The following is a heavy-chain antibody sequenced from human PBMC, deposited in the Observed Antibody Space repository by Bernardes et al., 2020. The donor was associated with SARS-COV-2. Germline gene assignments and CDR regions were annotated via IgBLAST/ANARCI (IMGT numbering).Heavy chain of an antibody. CDR3: ARVLAQYGMDV. Sequence: GGSLRLSCAASGFTFSSYGMHWVRQAPGKGLEWVAVIWYDGSNKYYTDSVKGRFTISRDNSKNTLYLQMNSLRAEDTAVYYCARVLAQYGMDVWGQGTTVTVSS. CDR1: GFTFSSYG. CDR2: IWYDGSNK. V-gene: IGHV3-33*01. J-gene: IGHJ6*02.